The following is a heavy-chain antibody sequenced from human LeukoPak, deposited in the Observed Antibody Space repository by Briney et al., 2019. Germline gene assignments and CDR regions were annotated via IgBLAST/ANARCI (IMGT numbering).Heavy chain of an antibody. J-gene: IGHJ6*03. CDR3: ARGAIVATIWYYYYYMDV. V-gene: IGHV1-46*01. D-gene: IGHD5-12*01. CDR1: GYTFTNYY. Sequence: ASVKVSCKASGYTFTNYYMHWLRQAPGQGLEWMGMMNPSGDSTSYAQKFQGRVTMTRDMSTSTVYMELSSLRSDDTAVYYCARGAIVATIWYYYYYMDVWGKGTTVTVSS. CDR2: MNPSGDST.